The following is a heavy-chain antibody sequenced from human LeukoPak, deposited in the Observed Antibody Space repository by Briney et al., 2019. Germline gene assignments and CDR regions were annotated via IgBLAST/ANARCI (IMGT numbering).Heavy chain of an antibody. CDR1: GFTFSSYS. J-gene: IGHJ6*03. V-gene: IGHV3-48*01. Sequence: PGGSLRLSCAASGFTFSSYSMNWVRQAPGKGLEWVSYITSSSSTIYYADSVKGRSTISRDNAKNSLYMHMKSLRAEDTAVYYCARAPEYYYYYYMDVWGKGTTVTVSS. CDR2: ITSSSSTI. D-gene: IGHD1-14*01. CDR3: ARAPEYYYYYYMDV.